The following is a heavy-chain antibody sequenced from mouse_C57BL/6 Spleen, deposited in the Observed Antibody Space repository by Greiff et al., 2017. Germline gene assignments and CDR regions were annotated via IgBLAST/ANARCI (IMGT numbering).Heavy chain of an antibody. V-gene: IGHV7-3*01. CDR1: GFTFTDYY. CDR2: IRNKANGYTT. CDR3: ARLYYDYLYYAMDY. D-gene: IGHD2-4*01. Sequence: EVQLVESGGGLVQPGGSLSLSCAASGFTFTDYYMSWVRQPPGKALEWLGFIRNKANGYTTEYSASVKGRFTISRDNSQSILYLQMNALRAEDSATYYCARLYYDYLYYAMDYWGQGTSVTVSS. J-gene: IGHJ4*01.